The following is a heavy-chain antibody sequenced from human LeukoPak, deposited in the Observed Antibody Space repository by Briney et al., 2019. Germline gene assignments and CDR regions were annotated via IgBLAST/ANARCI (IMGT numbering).Heavy chain of an antibody. CDR3: ARQHSPGYFDY. D-gene: IGHD1-14*01. CDR1: GASINNNF. J-gene: IGHJ4*02. CDR2: INYSGST. Sequence: SETLSLTCTVSGASINNNFWTWIRQPPGKGLEWIGYINYSGSTNSNPSLKSRLAMSVDTSKSQFSVKLSSVTAADTAVYYCARQHSPGYFDYWGQGTLVTVSS. V-gene: IGHV4-59*08.